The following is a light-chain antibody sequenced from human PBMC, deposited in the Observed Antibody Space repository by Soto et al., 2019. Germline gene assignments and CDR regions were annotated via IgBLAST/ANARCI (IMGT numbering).Light chain of an antibody. V-gene: IGLV2-14*01. J-gene: IGLJ2*01. CDR1: NVNIGRYKF. CDR2: EGT. CDR3: SSSTNTNTLVI. Sequence: QSALPKPASGSGSPGQSITISCTGTNVNIGRYKFVSWFQHHPGKAPKLMIFEGTNRPSGVSNRFSGSKSGNTASLTISGLQAEDEAIYFCSSSTNTNTLVIFGGGTKVTVL.